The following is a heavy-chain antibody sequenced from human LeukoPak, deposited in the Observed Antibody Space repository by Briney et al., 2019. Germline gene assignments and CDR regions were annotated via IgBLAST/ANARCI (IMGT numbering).Heavy chain of an antibody. J-gene: IGHJ4*02. D-gene: IGHD6-6*01. CDR3: ARDQIAAPDHFDY. V-gene: IGHV1-2*02. CDR2: INPNKGDT. Sequence: GASVKVSCKSSGYTFTGYYMHWVRQAPGQGLEWMGWINPNKGDTKFAQNFQGRVTLTRDMSITTAYMEINRLRSDDTAVYYCARDQIAAPDHFDYWGQGTVVLVST. CDR1: GYTFTGYY.